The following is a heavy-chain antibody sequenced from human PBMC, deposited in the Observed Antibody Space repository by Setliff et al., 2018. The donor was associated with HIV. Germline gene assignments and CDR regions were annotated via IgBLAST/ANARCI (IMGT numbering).Heavy chain of an antibody. CDR2: VNPNSGDA. Sequence: ASVKVSCKASGYTFTGHNLHWVRQAPGQGLEWLGWVNPNSGDAIYAQNFQGRVTMTRDTSINAAYTELRGLRSDDTAVYYCARNFGLSPSGKYYYYYGMDIWGQGTTVTVS. CDR1: GYTFTGHN. D-gene: IGHD3-10*01. J-gene: IGHJ6*02. CDR3: ARNFGLSPSGKYYYYYGMDI. V-gene: IGHV1-2*02.